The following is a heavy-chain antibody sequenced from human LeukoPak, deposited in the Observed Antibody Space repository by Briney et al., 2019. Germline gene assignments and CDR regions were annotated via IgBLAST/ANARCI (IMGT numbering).Heavy chain of an antibody. CDR2: INHSGST. Sequence: PSETLSLTCAVYGGSFSGYYWSWLRQPPGEGLEWIGEINHSGSTNYNPSLKSRVTISVDTSKNQFSLKLSSVTAADTAVYYCARAGWFGEFSTDYWGQGTLVTVSS. CDR1: GGSFSGYY. CDR3: ARAGWFGEFSTDY. V-gene: IGHV4-34*01. J-gene: IGHJ4*02. D-gene: IGHD3-10*01.